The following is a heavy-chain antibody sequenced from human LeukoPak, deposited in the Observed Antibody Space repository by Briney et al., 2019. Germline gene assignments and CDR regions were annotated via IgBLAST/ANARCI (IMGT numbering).Heavy chain of an antibody. D-gene: IGHD2-2*01. CDR3: AREADIVVVPAAHRYNWFDP. J-gene: IGHJ5*02. Sequence: ASVKVSCKASGHTFTGYYMHWVRQAPGQGLEWMGWINPNSGGTNYAQKFQGRVTMTRDTSISTDYMELSRLRSDDTAVYYCAREADIVVVPAAHRYNWFDPWGQGTLVTVSS. V-gene: IGHV1-2*02. CDR1: GHTFTGYY. CDR2: INPNSGGT.